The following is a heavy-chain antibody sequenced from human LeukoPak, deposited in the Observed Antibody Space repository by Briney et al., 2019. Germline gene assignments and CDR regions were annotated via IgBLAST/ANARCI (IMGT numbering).Heavy chain of an antibody. D-gene: IGHD3-22*01. CDR3: ARAPSEIGGYYPEYFRH. Sequence: GGSLRLSCAASGFTFSSDWMHWVRQAPGKGLVWVSRIKGDGNTNYADSVKGRFTISRDNAKNTVSLQMNSLGAEDTGVYYCARAPSEIGGYYPEYFRHWGQGTLVTVSS. J-gene: IGHJ1*01. CDR2: IKGDGNT. CDR1: GFTFSSDW. V-gene: IGHV3-74*01.